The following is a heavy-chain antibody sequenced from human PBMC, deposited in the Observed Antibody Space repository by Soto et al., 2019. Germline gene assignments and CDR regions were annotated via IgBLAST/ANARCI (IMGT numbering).Heavy chain of an antibody. J-gene: IGHJ6*02. D-gene: IGHD3-10*01. CDR3: ARDSSIPGLFGSGSYYYYYGMDV. CDR1: GGSISSGGYY. CDR2: IYYSGST. V-gene: IGHV4-31*03. Sequence: SETLSLTCTVSGGSISSGGYYWSWIRQHPGKGLEWIGYIYYSGSTYYNPSLKSRVTISVDTSKNQFSLKLSSVTAADTAVYYCARDSSIPGLFGSGSYYYYYGMDVWGQGTTVTSP.